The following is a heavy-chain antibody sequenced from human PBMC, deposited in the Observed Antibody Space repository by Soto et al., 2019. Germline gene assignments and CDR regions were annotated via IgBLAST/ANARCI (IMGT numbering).Heavy chain of an antibody. J-gene: IGHJ4*02. Sequence: QVQLQESGPGLVKPSETLSLTCAVSGDSISSYYCMWIRQPPGKGLESIGYLYYGRSANYNPSLKSRVTXSXDTSTNQCXXTXSSMTAADTAVYYCALRSMAVVPEYWGQGTLVTVSS. CDR3: ALRSMAVVPEY. V-gene: IGHV4-59*01. D-gene: IGHD3-22*01. CDR2: LYYGRSA. CDR1: GDSISSYY.